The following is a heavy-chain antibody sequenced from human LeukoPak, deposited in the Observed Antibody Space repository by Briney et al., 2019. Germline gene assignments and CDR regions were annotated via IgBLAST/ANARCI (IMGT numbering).Heavy chain of an antibody. CDR1: GGSISNYF. V-gene: IGHV4-59*08. J-gene: IGHJ4*02. CDR3: ARHDYGDYPLDY. Sequence: SETLCLTCTVSGGSISNYFWSWIRQAPGKGLEYIGFIYYSGNTNYNPSLKSRVTISVDTSKNQFSLKLSSVTAADTAVYYCARHDYGDYPLDYWGQGTLVTVSS. D-gene: IGHD4-17*01. CDR2: IYYSGNT.